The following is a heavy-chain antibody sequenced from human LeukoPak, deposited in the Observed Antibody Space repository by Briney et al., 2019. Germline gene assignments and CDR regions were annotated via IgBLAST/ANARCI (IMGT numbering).Heavy chain of an antibody. Sequence: GGSLRLSRAGSGFTFSNYWIHWVRQAPGKGLVWVSRVSSDGTSTFYADSVKDRFTISRDNAKNTLYLQMNSLRAEDTAVYYCARDFGPSRRAFDIWGQGTLVTVSS. V-gene: IGHV3-74*01. J-gene: IGHJ3*02. CDR1: GFTFSNYW. CDR2: VSSDGTST. D-gene: IGHD3-10*01. CDR3: ARDFGPSRRAFDI.